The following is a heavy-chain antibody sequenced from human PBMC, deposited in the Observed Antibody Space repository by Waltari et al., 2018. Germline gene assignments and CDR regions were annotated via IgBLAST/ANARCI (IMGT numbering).Heavy chain of an antibody. CDR1: GGSISSSY. V-gene: IGHV4-59*01. D-gene: IGHD3-16*01. J-gene: IGHJ5*02. Sequence: QVQLQESGPGLVKPSETLSLTCTVSGGSISSSYWSWIRQPPGKGLEWIGYIYSSGGSTYTPSLKSRVTISVDTSKNQFSLKLNSVTAADTAVYYCARVLRSAWGVWFDPWGPGTLVIVSS. CDR3: ARVLRSAWGVWFDP. CDR2: IYSSGGS.